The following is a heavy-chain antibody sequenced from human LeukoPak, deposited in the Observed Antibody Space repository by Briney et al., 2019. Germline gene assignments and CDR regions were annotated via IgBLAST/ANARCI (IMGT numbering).Heavy chain of an antibody. D-gene: IGHD1-26*01. CDR2: INGGGDTI. CDR3: ASSTWEYYFDF. V-gene: IGHV3-48*03. CDR1: GFPFSNYE. Sequence: GGSLRLSCAASGFPFSNYEMNWVRQAPGEGLQWISYINGGGDTIYYADSVRGRFTISRDNAKNSLYLQMNSLRGDDTAVYCCASSTWEYYFDFWGQGTLVTVSS. J-gene: IGHJ4*02.